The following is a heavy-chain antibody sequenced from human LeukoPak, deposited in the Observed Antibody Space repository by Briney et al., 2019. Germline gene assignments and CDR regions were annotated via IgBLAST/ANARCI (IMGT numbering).Heavy chain of an antibody. J-gene: IGHJ4*02. V-gene: IGHV3-7*01. Sequence: GGSLRLSCAASGFMFSSYWMNWVHQAPGKGLEWVTSINQDGSEKYYVDSVKGRFTISRDNAKNSLFLQMNSLRAEDTALYYCARDGPAAGLYFDYWGQGTLVTVSS. D-gene: IGHD2-2*01. CDR2: INQDGSEK. CDR1: GFMFSSYW. CDR3: ARDGPAAGLYFDY.